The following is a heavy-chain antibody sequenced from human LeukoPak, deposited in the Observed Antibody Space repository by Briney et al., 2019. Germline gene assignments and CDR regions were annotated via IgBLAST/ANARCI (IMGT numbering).Heavy chain of an antibody. CDR3: AIIGGYSSRSYRDY. J-gene: IGHJ4*02. V-gene: IGHV3-48*03. Sequence: GGSLRLSCAASGFTFSSYEMNWVRQAPGKGLEWVSYISSSGSTIYYADSVRGRFTISRDNAKNSLYLQMNSLRAEDTAVYYCAIIGGYSSRSYRDYWDQGTLVTVSS. CDR2: ISSSGSTI. CDR1: GFTFSSYE. D-gene: IGHD6-13*01.